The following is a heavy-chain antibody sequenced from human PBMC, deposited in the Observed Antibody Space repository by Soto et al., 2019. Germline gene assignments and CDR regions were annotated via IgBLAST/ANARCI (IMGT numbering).Heavy chain of an antibody. J-gene: IGHJ4*02. Sequence: QVQLQESGPGLVKPSQTLSLTCTVSGGSISSGGYYWSWIRQHPGKGLEWIGYIFYSGSTYYNPSLKSRVTISVDTSKNQFSLKLSSVTAADTAVYYCARYCSGCSCYSSHFDYWGQGTLVTVSS. V-gene: IGHV4-31*03. CDR3: ARYCSGCSCYSSHFDY. CDR2: IFYSGST. CDR1: GGSISSGGYY. D-gene: IGHD2-15*01.